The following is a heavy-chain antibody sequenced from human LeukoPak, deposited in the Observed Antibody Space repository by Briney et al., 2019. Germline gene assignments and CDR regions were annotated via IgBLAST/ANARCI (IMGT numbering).Heavy chain of an antibody. CDR2: INHSGST. J-gene: IGHJ4*02. Sequence: PSETLSLTCAVYGGSFSGYYWSWIRQPPGKGLEWIGEINHSGSTNYNPSLKSRVTISVDTSKNQFSLKLSSVTAADTAVYYCARLDRRRSYDSSGQIDYWGQGTLVTVSS. CDR3: ARLDRRRSYDSSGQIDY. V-gene: IGHV4-34*01. CDR1: GGSFSGYY. D-gene: IGHD3-22*01.